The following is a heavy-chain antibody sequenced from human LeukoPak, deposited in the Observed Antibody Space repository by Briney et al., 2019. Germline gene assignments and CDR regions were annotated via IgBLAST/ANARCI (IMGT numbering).Heavy chain of an antibody. CDR1: GGSFSGYY. CDR3: ARVNINNWHSCDY. Sequence: SETLSLTCAVYGGSFSGYYWSWNRQPPGKGLEWIGEINHSGSTNYNPSLKSRVTISVDTSKNQFSLKLSSVTAADTAVYYCARVNINNWHSCDYWGQGTLVTVSS. D-gene: IGHD1-1*01. CDR2: INHSGST. V-gene: IGHV4-34*01. J-gene: IGHJ4*02.